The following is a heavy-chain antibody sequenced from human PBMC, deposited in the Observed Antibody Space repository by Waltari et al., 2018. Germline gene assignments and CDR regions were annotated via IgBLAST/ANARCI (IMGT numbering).Heavy chain of an antibody. D-gene: IGHD3-10*01. CDR2: LSASRGIM. V-gene: IGHV3-23*04. Sequence: VQLVESGGGLVQPGGSLRLSCVASGFAFSNYAMTWVRQAPGKGLEWVSVLSASRGIMYYADSVKGRFTISRDNSKDTLYLQMNSLRAGDTAVYYCAKGMSYYSDYYMDVWGKGPTVAVSS. CDR1: GFAFSNYA. CDR3: AKGMSYYSDYYMDV. J-gene: IGHJ6*03.